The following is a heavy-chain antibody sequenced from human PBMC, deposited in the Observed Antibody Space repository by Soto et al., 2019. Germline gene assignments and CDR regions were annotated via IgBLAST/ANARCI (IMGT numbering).Heavy chain of an antibody. J-gene: IGHJ4*02. Sequence: QITLKESGPTRVKPTQTLTLTCTFSGFSLSTSGVGVGWIRQPPGKALDRLALIYWDDDKRYSPSLKSRLTITKDTSKNQVVLTLTNVDPVDTATYYCAHRAGLQGNWNGGSFDFWGQGALVTVSS. CDR1: GFSLSTSGVG. D-gene: IGHD1-1*01. CDR2: IYWDDDK. V-gene: IGHV2-5*02. CDR3: AHRAGLQGNWNGGSFDF.